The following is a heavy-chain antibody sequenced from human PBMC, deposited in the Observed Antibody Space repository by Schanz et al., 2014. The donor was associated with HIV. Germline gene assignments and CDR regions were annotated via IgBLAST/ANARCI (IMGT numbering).Heavy chain of an antibody. CDR2: IWYDGSNT. Sequence: QVQLVESGGGVVQPGRSLRLSCAASGFTFSSYGMHWVRQAPGKGLEWVAVIWYDGSNTYYGDSVKGRFTISRDNSKNTLNLQMSSLRAEDTAVYYCAKPEYDSRGNSQSHFDYWGQGTLVTVSS. CDR1: GFTFSSYG. J-gene: IGHJ4*02. CDR3: AKPEYDSRGNSQSHFDY. V-gene: IGHV3-33*06. D-gene: IGHD3-22*01.